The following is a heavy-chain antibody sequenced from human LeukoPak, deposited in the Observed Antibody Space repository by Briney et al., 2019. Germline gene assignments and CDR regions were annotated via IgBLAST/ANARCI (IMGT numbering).Heavy chain of an antibody. J-gene: IGHJ4*02. D-gene: IGHD1-26*01. V-gene: IGHV3-7*01. CDR1: GFTFSSYW. CDR2: IRQDGGEI. CDR3: ARDKIVGATNFDS. Sequence: QPGGSLRLXCAASGFTFSSYWMAWVRQAPGKGLEWVANIRQDGGEIYYVDSVKGRFILSRDNAKNSLYLEMNSLRDEDTAVYYCARDKIVGATNFDSWGQGTLVTVSS.